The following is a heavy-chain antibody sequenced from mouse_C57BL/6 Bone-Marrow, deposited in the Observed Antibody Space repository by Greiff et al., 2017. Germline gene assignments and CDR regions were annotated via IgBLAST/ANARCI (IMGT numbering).Heavy chain of an antibody. CDR3: ARTENSRDY. J-gene: IGHJ2*01. Sequence: VQLQQSGAELARPGASVKLSCKASGYTFTSYGISWVKQSTGQGLEWIGEIYPRSGNTYYTEKVKGKATLTADKSSSTAYMELRSLTSEDSAVYYYARTENSRDYWGQGTTLTVSS. V-gene: IGHV1-81*01. CDR1: GYTFTSYG. CDR2: IYPRSGNT.